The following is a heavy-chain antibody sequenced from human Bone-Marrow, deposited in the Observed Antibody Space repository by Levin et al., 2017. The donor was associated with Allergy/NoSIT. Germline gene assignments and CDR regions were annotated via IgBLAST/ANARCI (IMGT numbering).Heavy chain of an antibody. V-gene: IGHV3-49*03. D-gene: IGHD5-24*01. J-gene: IGHJ6*02. CDR2: MRSELYGGTT. CDR3: SRDLVETRPHPIYYNGMDV. Sequence: PGESLKISCRTSGFTFRDYSMSWIRQAPGRGLEWVGFMRSELYGGTTEYAASVKGRFIVSRDDSRSIAYLQMNSLSTEDTGVYYCSRDLVETRPHPIYYNGMDVWGQGTTVTVSS. CDR1: GFTFRDYS.